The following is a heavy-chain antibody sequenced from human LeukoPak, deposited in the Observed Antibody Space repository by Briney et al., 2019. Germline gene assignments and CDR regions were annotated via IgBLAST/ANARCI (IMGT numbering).Heavy chain of an antibody. CDR1: GFAVFSNY. CDR2: IYSDGDT. Sequence: GGSLRLSCAAAGFAVFSNYMNWVRQAPGKGLEWGSVIYSDGDTSYADSVKGRFTITRDISKNTPYLQMNSLRAEDTAVYYCAKGSESGYSYGYSYYYYMDVWGEGTTVTVAS. J-gene: IGHJ6*03. CDR3: AKGSESGYSYGYSYYYYMDV. D-gene: IGHD5-18*01. V-gene: IGHV3-66*01.